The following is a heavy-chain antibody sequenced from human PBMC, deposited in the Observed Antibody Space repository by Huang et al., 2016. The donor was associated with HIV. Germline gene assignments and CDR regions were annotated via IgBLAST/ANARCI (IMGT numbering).Heavy chain of an antibody. CDR1: GFTFSNAW. CDR3: TTVKSGYELYYYYYYMDV. D-gene: IGHD5-12*01. V-gene: IGHV3-15*01. J-gene: IGHJ6*03. Sequence: EVQLVESGGGLVKPGGSLRLSCAASGFTFSNAWMSWVRQAPGKGLEWVGRIKSKTDGGTTDYAAPVKGRFTISRDDSKNTLYLQMNSLKTEDTAVYYCTTVKSGYELYYYYYYMDVWGKGTTVTVSS. CDR2: IKSKTDGGTT.